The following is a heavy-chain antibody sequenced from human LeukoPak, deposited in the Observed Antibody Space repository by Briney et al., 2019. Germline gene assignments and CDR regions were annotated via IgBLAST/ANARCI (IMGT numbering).Heavy chain of an antibody. V-gene: IGHV3-23*01. D-gene: IGHD6-25*01. CDR2: ISGSGGST. Sequence: GGSLRLSCAASGFTFSSYSMNWVRQAPGKGLEWVSAISGSGGSTYYADSVKGRFTISRDNSKNTLYLQMNSLRAEDTAVYYCARAEIAATYNYFDYWGQGTLVTVSS. J-gene: IGHJ4*02. CDR1: GFTFSSYS. CDR3: ARAEIAATYNYFDY.